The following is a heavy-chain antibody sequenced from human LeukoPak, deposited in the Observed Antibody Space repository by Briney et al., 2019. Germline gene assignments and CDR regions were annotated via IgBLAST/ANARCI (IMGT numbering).Heavy chain of an antibody. J-gene: IGHJ3*02. Sequence: GGSLRLSCAASGFTFSSYGMHWVRQAPGKGLEWVAVISYDGSNKYYADSVKGRFTISRDNSKNTLYLQMNSLRAEDTAVYYCANTLREWELTQGAFDIWGQGTMVTVSS. CDR3: ANTLREWELTQGAFDI. V-gene: IGHV3-30*18. D-gene: IGHD1-26*01. CDR2: ISYDGSNK. CDR1: GFTFSSYG.